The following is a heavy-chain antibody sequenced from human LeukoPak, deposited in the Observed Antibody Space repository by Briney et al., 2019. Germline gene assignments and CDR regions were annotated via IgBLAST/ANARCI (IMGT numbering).Heavy chain of an antibody. J-gene: IGHJ4*02. CDR1: GFTFDDYA. V-gene: IGHV3-9*01. D-gene: IGHD6-25*01. CDR3: ARGRSGYYFDY. CDR2: ISWNSGSI. Sequence: GRSLRLSCAASGFTFDDYAMHWVRQAPGKGVEWVSGISWNSGSIVYADSVKSRFTISRDNAKNSLFLQMNSLRAEDTAVYYCARGRSGYYFDYWGQGTLVTVSS.